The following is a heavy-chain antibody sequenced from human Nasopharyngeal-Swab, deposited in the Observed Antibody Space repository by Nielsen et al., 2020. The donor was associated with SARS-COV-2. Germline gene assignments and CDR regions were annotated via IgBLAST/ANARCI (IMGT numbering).Heavy chain of an antibody. Sequence: WGSLRLSCVASGFTFSSYAMHWVRQAPGKGLEWVAVISYDGSNKYYADSVKGRFTISRDNSKNTLYLQMNSLRAEDTAVYYCARDQVDTAMVFFSYYYYYGMDVWGQGTTVTVSS. D-gene: IGHD5-18*01. V-gene: IGHV3-30-3*01. J-gene: IGHJ6*02. CDR3: ARDQVDTAMVFFSYYYYYGMDV. CDR1: GFTFSSYA. CDR2: ISYDGSNK.